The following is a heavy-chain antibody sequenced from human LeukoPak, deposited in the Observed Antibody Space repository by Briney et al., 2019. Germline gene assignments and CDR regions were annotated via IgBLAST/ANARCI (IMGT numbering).Heavy chain of an antibody. Sequence: GESLKISCKASGYRFSTNWIGWVRHMPGKGLEWMGIIYPSDSDTRYSPTFQGQVTISADKSISTAYLHWSSLKASDTAMYYCARQGGNWLDPWGQGTLVTVSS. V-gene: IGHV5-51*01. CDR3: ARQGGNWLDP. D-gene: IGHD3-16*01. J-gene: IGHJ5*02. CDR2: IYPSDSDT. CDR1: GYRFSTNW.